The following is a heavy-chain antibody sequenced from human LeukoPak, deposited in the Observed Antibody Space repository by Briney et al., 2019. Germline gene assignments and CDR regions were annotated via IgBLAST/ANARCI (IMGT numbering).Heavy chain of an antibody. CDR1: GYTFTGYY. V-gene: IGHV1-2*02. J-gene: IGHJ4*02. CDR3: AREGTSPYYDYVWGSYTDY. CDR2: INPNSGGT. D-gene: IGHD3-16*01. Sequence: ASVKVSCKASGYTFTGYYMHWVRRAPGQGLEWMGWINPNSGGTNYAQKFQGRVTMTRDTSISTAYMELSRLRSDDTAVYYCAREGTSPYYDYVWGSYTDYWGQGTLVTVSS.